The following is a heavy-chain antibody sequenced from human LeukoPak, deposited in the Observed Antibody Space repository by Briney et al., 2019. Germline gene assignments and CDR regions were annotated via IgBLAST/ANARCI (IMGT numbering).Heavy chain of an antibody. Sequence: GGSLRLSCAASGFTFSSYWMSWVRQAPGKGREWVANIKQEGSEKYYVDSVKGRFTISRDNAKNSLYLQMKSLRAEETAVYYCARENYHSLSRSPTANYYYYMDVWGKGTTVPVSS. J-gene: IGHJ6*03. CDR3: ARENYHSLSRSPTANYYYYMDV. CDR1: GFTFSSYW. D-gene: IGHD6-6*01. CDR2: IKQEGSEK. V-gene: IGHV3-7*01.